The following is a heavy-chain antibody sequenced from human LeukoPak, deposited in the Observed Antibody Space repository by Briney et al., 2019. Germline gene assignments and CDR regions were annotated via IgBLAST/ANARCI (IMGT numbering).Heavy chain of an antibody. CDR3: ARHTAARSIAY. J-gene: IGHJ4*02. V-gene: IGHV4-39*01. Sequence: SETLSLTCTVSGGSISSSSYYWGWIRQPPGKGLDWIGSIYYSGSIYYNPSLKSRVTISVDTSKNQFSLKLSSVTAADTAVYYCARHTAARSIAYWGQGTLVTVSS. CDR1: GGSISSSSYY. D-gene: IGHD6-6*01. CDR2: IYYSGSI.